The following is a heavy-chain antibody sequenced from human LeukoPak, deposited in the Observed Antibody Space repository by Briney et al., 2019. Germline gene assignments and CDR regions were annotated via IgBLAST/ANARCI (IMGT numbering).Heavy chain of an antibody. CDR1: RFTFSSYD. Sequence: GGSLRLSCAASRFTFSSYDMHWVRQAPGKGLEWVSSISSSGSYIYYADPVKGRFTISRDSAKNSLYLQMNTLRAEDTAVYYCARAGPIVLGPVAVAYDAFDLWGRGTLVTVSS. J-gene: IGHJ3*01. V-gene: IGHV3-21*01. D-gene: IGHD2-2*01. CDR3: ARAGPIVLGPVAVAYDAFDL. CDR2: ISSSGSYI.